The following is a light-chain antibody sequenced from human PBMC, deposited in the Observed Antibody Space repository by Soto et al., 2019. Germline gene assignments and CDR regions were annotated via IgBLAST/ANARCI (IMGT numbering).Light chain of an antibody. CDR2: RVT. Sequence: QSALTQPPSASGSPGQSVTISCTGTSSDVGGYNYVSWYQQHPGKAPKLLMFRVTERPSGVPDRFSGPKSGNTASLTVSGLQAEDEADYYCCAYAGINTVIFGGGTKLTVL. CDR1: SSDVGGYNY. V-gene: IGLV2-8*01. J-gene: IGLJ2*01. CDR3: CAYAGINTVI.